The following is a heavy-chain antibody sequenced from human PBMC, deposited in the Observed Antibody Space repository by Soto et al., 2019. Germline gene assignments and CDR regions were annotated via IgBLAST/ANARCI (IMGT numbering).Heavy chain of an antibody. CDR1: GFTVSSNY. J-gene: IGHJ4*02. CDR3: ARGGTPGAGRAIAVAGWVDY. V-gene: IGHV3-66*01. D-gene: IGHD6-19*01. Sequence: PGGSLRLSCAASGFTVSSNYMSWVRQAPGKGLEWVSVIYSGGSTYYADSVKGRFTISRDNSKNTLYLQMNSLRAEDTAVYYCARGGTPGAGRAIAVAGWVDYWGQGTLVTVSS. CDR2: IYSGGST.